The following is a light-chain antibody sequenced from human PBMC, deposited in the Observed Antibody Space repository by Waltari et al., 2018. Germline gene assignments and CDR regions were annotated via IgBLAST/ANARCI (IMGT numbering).Light chain of an antibody. CDR3: QAWDTFVV. CDR2: EDT. CDR1: KLGEKY. V-gene: IGLV3-1*01. Sequence: YELTQPPSVSVSPGQTASITCSGDKLGEKYVCWYQQKPGQSPLLVIYEDTRRPSGVPARVSGSNSGNTATLTISGTQAVDEADYYCQAWDTFVVFGGGTKLTVL. J-gene: IGLJ2*01.